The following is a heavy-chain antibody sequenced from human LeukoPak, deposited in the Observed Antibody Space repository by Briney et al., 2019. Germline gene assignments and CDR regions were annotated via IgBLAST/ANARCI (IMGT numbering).Heavy chain of an antibody. Sequence: ASVKVSCKASGYTFSTHGVSWVRQAPGQGLEWMGWISAYNGHTKYAQKFQGRVIMTTDTSTSTGYMELTSLTSDDTAVYYCARDKDLGAVAGTFDSWAQGTLVTVSS. V-gene: IGHV1-18*01. CDR2: ISAYNGHT. D-gene: IGHD6-19*01. J-gene: IGHJ4*02. CDR1: GYTFSTHG. CDR3: ARDKDLGAVAGTFDS.